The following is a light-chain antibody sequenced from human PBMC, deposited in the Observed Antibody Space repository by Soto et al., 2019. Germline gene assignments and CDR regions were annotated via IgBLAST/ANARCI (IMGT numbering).Light chain of an antibody. CDR3: SSYGGRNNSV. CDR2: DVS. J-gene: IGLJ2*01. Sequence: QSALTQPPSASGSPGQSVTISCTGTSSDVGGHNDVSWYQQQPGKAPKLMIYDVSKRPSGVPDRFSGSKSGNTASLTVSGHQAEDAADYYCSSYGGRNNSVFGGGTKLTVL. V-gene: IGLV2-8*01. CDR1: SSDVGGHND.